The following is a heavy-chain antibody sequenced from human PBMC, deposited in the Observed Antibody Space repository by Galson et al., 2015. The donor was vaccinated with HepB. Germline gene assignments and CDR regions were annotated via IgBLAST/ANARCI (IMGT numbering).Heavy chain of an antibody. J-gene: IGHJ3*02. CDR1: GYTLTELS. D-gene: IGHD3-22*01. Sequence: SVKVSCKVSGYTLTELSMHWVRQAPGKGLEXXGGFDPVHGETIYAQKFQDRVTITRDTSASTAYMELSSLRSEDTAVYYCARSAYDSSGYFKKAFDIWGQGTMVTVSS. CDR3: ARSAYDSSGYFKKAFDI. CDR2: FDPVHGET. V-gene: IGHV1-24*01.